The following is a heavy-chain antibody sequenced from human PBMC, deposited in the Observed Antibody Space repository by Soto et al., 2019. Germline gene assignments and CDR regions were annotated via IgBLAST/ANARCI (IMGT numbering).Heavy chain of an antibody. CDR2: IYSGGDT. D-gene: IGHD6-19*01. CDR1: GLTVSSNF. J-gene: IGHJ4*02. CDR3: ARRVAVPGGLYFDY. V-gene: IGHV3-53*04. Sequence: EVQLVESGGGLVQPGGSLRLSCAASGLTVSSNFMSWVRQAPGTGLEWVSVIYSGGDTYYADSVRGRFTISRDNSKNTLYLQLDTLRPEDTAIYYCARRVAVPGGLYFDYWGQGTLVTVSS.